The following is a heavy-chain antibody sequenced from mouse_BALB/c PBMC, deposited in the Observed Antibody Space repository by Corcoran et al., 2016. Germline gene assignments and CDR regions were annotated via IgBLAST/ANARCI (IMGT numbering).Heavy chain of an antibody. Sequence: EVQLQQSGPELVKPGASVNMSCKASGYTFTSYVIHWVKQKPGQGLEWIGYIYPYNDDTKYSEKFKGKATLTSDKSSSTAYMELASLTTEDSAVYYCAREVPGGNPFDYWGQGTTLTVSS. CDR1: GYTFTSYV. V-gene: IGHV1S136*01. D-gene: IGHD2-1*01. CDR2: IYPYNDDT. CDR3: AREVPGGNPFDY. J-gene: IGHJ2*01.